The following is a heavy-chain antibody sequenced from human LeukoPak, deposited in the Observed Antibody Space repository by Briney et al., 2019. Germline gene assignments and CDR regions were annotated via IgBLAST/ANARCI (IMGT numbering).Heavy chain of an antibody. CDR3: ARDGITMIGPNAFDI. CDR2: IYYSGST. V-gene: IGHV4-59*01. CDR1: GGSISSYY. Sequence: PSETLSLTCTVSGGSISSYYWSWIRQPPGKGLEWIGYIYYSGSTNYNPSLKSRVTISVDTSKNQFSLKLSSVTAADTAVYYCARDGITMIGPNAFDIWGQGTMVTVSS. D-gene: IGHD3-22*01. J-gene: IGHJ3*02.